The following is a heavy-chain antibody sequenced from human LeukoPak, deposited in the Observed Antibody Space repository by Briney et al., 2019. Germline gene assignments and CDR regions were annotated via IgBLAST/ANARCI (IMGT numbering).Heavy chain of an antibody. CDR2: ISYDGPNK. CDR1: GFTFNNYA. V-gene: IGHV3-30*18. Sequence: QAGRSLRLSCAASGFTFNNYAAHWVRQAPGKGLEWVAAISYDGPNKYYVDSVKGRFTISRDNSKNTLYLQMNSLRAEDTAVYYCAKSGRRLGRDYFDYWGQGTLVTVSS. D-gene: IGHD6-19*01. CDR3: AKSGRRLGRDYFDY. J-gene: IGHJ4*02.